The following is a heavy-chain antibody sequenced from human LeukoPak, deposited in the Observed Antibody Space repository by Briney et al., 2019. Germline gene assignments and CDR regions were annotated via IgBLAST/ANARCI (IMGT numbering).Heavy chain of an antibody. CDR2: IIPILGIA. CDR3: ARDNGYSGYDSYYYYYYGMDV. D-gene: IGHD5-12*01. Sequence: GSSVKVSCKASGGTFSSYAISWVRQAPGQGLEWMGRIIPILGIANYAQKFQGRVTITADKSTSTAYMELSSLRSEDTAMYYCARDNGYSGYDSYYYYYYGMDVWGQGTTVTVSS. J-gene: IGHJ6*02. CDR1: GGTFSSYA. V-gene: IGHV1-69*04.